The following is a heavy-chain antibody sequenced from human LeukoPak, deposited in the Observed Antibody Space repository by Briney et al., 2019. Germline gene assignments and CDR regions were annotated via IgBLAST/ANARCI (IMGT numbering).Heavy chain of an antibody. CDR2: IKQDGRDT. Sequence: GSLKLSCAASGFTLNSHWMSWVRQAPGKGLERVANIKQDGRDTYYVDSVKGRFTISRDNAKNSLNLQMNSLRAEDTAMYYCATSEGYWGQGTLVTVSS. CDR1: GFTLNSHW. CDR3: ATSEGY. V-gene: IGHV3-7*03. J-gene: IGHJ4*02.